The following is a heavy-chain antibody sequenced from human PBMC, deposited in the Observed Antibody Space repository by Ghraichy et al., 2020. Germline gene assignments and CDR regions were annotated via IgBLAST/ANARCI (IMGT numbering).Heavy chain of an antibody. D-gene: IGHD1-14*01. V-gene: IGHV4-59*08. J-gene: IGHJ2*01. CDR3: ATASRNNGFDV. CDR1: GGSISNYY. CDR2: IYYSGST. Sequence: SQTLSLTCSVSGGSISNYYWTWIRQSPGKGLEWIGHIYYSGSTNYNPSLKSRVTISVDTSKNQFSLKLSSVTAADTAVYYCATASRNNGFDVCGRGTLVTVS.